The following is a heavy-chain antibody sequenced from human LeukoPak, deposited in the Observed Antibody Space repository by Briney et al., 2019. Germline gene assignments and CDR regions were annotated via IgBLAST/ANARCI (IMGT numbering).Heavy chain of an antibody. J-gene: IGHJ3*02. D-gene: IGHD5-12*01. CDR3: ARGYSGPGGAFDI. Sequence: PSETLSLTCAVSGGSISSGGYSWSWIRQPPGKGLEWIGYIYHSGSTYYNPSLKSRVTTSVDRSKNQFSLKLSSVTAADTAVYYCARGYSGPGGAFDIWGQGTMVTVSS. CDR1: GGSISSGGYS. CDR2: IYHSGST. V-gene: IGHV4-30-2*01.